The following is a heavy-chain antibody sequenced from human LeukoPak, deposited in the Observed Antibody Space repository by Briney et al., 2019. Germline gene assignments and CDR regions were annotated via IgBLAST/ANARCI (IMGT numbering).Heavy chain of an antibody. D-gene: IGHD3-16*01. CDR2: IIPMFGVP. J-gene: IGHJ3*01. CDR1: GGTFSNYA. Sequence: ASVKVSCKASGGTFSNYAINWVRQAPGQGLEWMGDIIPMFGVPSYAQKFQGRVTLTADESTSTAYMELSSLRSEDTAVYYCVRGRVMRGTYYVAGQDALDVWGQGTMVTVSS. V-gene: IGHV1-69*13. CDR3: VRGRVMRGTYYVAGQDALDV.